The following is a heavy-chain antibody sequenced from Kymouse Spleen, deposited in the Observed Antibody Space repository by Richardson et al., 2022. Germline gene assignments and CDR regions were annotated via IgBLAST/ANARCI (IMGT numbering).Heavy chain of an antibody. CDR3: ARGRGDRNYFDY. D-gene: IGHD3-16*02. Sequence: QVQLQQWGAGLLKPSETLSLTCAVYGGSFSGYYWSWIRQPPGKGLEWIGEINHSGSTNYNPSLKSRVTISVDTSKNQFSLKLSSVTAADTAVYYCARGRGDRNYFDYWGQGTLVTVSS. CDR2: INHSGST. CDR1: GGSFSGYY. J-gene: IGHJ4*02. V-gene: IGHV4-34*01.